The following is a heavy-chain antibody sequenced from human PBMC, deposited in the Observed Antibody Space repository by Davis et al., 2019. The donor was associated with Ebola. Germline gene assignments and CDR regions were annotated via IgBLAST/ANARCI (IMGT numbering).Heavy chain of an antibody. CDR1: GGTFSSYA. Sequence: SVKVSCKASGGTFSSYAISWVRQAPGQGLEWTGGIIPFFDTSNYAQKFQGRVTITADASTSTSYMELSSLKSEDTAVYYCAFQGHIATTPPATEYFDYWGQGTLVTVSS. CDR2: IIPFFDTS. CDR3: AFQGHIATTPPATEYFDY. D-gene: IGHD2-2*01. V-gene: IGHV1-69*13. J-gene: IGHJ4*02.